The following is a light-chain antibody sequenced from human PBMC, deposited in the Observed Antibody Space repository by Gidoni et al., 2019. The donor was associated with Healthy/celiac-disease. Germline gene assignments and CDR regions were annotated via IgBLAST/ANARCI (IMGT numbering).Light chain of an antibody. J-gene: IGKJ4*01. V-gene: IGKV1-39*01. CDR3: QQCDSTPPT. CDR1: QSIISY. Sequence: DIPLTQSPSSLSASVGDRVTITCRASQSIISYLNWYQQKPGKAPKLLIYAASSLQSGVPSRFSGSGSGTDFTITISSLQPEDIATYYCQQCDSTPPTFGGGTKVEIK. CDR2: AAS.